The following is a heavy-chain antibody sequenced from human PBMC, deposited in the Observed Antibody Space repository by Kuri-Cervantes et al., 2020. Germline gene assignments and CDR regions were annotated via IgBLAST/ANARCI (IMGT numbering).Heavy chain of an antibody. D-gene: IGHD4-17*01. J-gene: IGHJ3*02. CDR2: IWYDGENK. CDR1: GFIFSSYG. V-gene: IGHV3-33*08. CDR3: TTGGTVTTSFGAFDI. Sequence: GESLKISCVASGFIFSSYGMHWVRQAPGKGLEWVAVIWYDGENKKYADSVEGRFTISRDNSKNTLYLQMNSLKTEDTAVYYCTTGGTVTTSFGAFDIWGQGTMVTVSS.